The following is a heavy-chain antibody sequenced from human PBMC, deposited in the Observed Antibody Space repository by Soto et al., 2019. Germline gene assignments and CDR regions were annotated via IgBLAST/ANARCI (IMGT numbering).Heavy chain of an antibody. CDR1: GFTFSSYG. Sequence: QVQLVESGGGVVQPGRSLRLSCAASGFTFSSYGMHWVRQAPGKGLEWVAVISYDGSNKYYADSVKGRFTISRDNSKNTLYLQMTSLRAEERAVYYCAKVSSPLGDSSGLVDYWGQGTLVTVSS. CDR3: AKVSSPLGDSSGLVDY. V-gene: IGHV3-30*18. CDR2: ISYDGSNK. J-gene: IGHJ4*02. D-gene: IGHD3-22*01.